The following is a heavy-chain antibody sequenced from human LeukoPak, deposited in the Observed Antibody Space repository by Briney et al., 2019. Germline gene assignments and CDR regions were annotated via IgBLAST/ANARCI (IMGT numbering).Heavy chain of an antibody. CDR1: GYSFTSYW. Sequence: GESLKISCKGSGYSFTSYWIGWVRQMPGKGLEWMGVIYPGDSDTRYSPSFQGQVTISADKSISTAYLQWSSLRASDTAMYYCARQKRYSTSWYLDYWAREPWSPSPQ. CDR2: IYPGDSDT. J-gene: IGHJ4*02. D-gene: IGHD6-13*01. V-gene: IGHV5-51*01. CDR3: ARQKRYSTSWYLDY.